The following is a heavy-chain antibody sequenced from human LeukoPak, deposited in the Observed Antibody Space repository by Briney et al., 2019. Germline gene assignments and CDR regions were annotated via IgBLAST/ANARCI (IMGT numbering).Heavy chain of an antibody. J-gene: IGHJ4*02. CDR3: AKLAYGSGSYLDY. D-gene: IGHD3-10*01. Sequence: GRSLRLSCAASGFTFSSYGMHWVRQAPGKGLEWVAVISHDGSNKYYADSVKGRFTISRDNSKNTLYLQMNSLRAEDTAVYYCAKLAYGSGSYLDYWGQGTLVTVSS. CDR2: ISHDGSNK. CDR1: GFTFSSYG. V-gene: IGHV3-30*18.